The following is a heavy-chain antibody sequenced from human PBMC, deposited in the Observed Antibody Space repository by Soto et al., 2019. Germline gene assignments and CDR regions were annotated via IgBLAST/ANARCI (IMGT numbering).Heavy chain of an antibody. V-gene: IGHV1-18*01. CDR3: ASCERPGLRSSTSCYRYYYYGMDV. Sequence: QVQLVQSGAEVKKPGASVKVSCKASGYTFTSYGISWVRQAPGQGLEWMGWISAYNGNTNYAQKIQGRVTMTTDTSTSTAYMELRSLRSDDTAVYYSASCERPGLRSSTSCYRYYYYGMDVWGQGTTVTVSS. CDR1: GYTFTSYG. D-gene: IGHD2-2*01. CDR2: ISAYNGNT. J-gene: IGHJ6*02.